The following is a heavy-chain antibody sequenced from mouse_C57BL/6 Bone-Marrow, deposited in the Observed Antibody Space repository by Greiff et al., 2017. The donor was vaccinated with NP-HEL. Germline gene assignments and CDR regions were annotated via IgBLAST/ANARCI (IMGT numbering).Heavy chain of an antibody. CDR2: ISDGGSYT. J-gene: IGHJ2*01. V-gene: IGHV5-4*01. Sequence: EVHLVESGGGLVKPGGSLKLSCAASGFTFSSYAMSWVRQTPEKRLEWVATISDGGSYTYYPDNVKGRFTISRDNAKNNLYLQMSHLKSEDTAMYYCARVTVVATRDYWGQGTTLTVSS. CDR1: GFTFSSYA. D-gene: IGHD1-1*01. CDR3: ARVTVVATRDY.